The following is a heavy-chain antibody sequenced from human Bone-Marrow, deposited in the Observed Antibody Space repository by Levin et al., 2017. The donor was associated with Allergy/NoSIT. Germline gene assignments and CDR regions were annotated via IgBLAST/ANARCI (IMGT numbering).Heavy chain of an antibody. Sequence: SETLSLTCTVSGCSISSRDYYWGWIRQPPGRGLEWIGSSYYSGLAYYHPSLKSRVTLSVDTSKTQFSLTLSSVTAAHTVIYFCASLGVTWRAFDYWGQGTLVTVSS. CDR3: ASLGVTWRAFDY. CDR2: SYYSGLA. J-gene: IGHJ4*02. D-gene: IGHD2-8*01. CDR1: GCSISSRDYY. V-gene: IGHV4-39*01.